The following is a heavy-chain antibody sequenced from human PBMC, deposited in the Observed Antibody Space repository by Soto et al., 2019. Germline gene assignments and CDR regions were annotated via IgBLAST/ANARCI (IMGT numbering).Heavy chain of an antibody. CDR1: GYTFTSYG. CDR2: ISAYNGNT. J-gene: IGHJ5*02. V-gene: IGHV1-18*01. D-gene: IGHD2-15*01. Sequence: ASVQVSCKASGYTFTSYGIIWVRQAPGQGLEWMGWISAYNGNTNSAQKPQGRVTMTTDTSTSTAYMELRSLRSDDTAVYYCARGAPYCSGGSCYSSWFDPWGQGTLVTVSS. CDR3: ARGAPYCSGGSCYSSWFDP.